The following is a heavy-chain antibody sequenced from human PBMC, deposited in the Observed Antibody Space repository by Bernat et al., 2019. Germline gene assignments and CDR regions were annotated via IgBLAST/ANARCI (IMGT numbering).Heavy chain of an antibody. Sequence: QVQLVQSGAEVKKPGASVKVSCKASGYTFTSYYMHWVRQAPGQGLEWMGIINPSGGSTSYAQKFQGRVTMTRDTSTSTAYMELSSLRSEDTAVYYCARERTHCDILTGYYISDPWGQGTLVTVSS. CDR3: ARERTHCDILTGYYISDP. D-gene: IGHD3-9*01. CDR1: GYTFTSYY. V-gene: IGHV1-46*03. CDR2: INPSGGST. J-gene: IGHJ5*02.